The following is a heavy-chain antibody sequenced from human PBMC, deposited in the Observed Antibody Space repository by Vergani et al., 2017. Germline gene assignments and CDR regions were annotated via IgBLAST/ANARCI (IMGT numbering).Heavy chain of an antibody. CDR1: GGSISSGSYY. V-gene: IGHV4-61*02. J-gene: IGHJ3*02. Sequence: QVQLQESGPGLVKPSQTLSLTCTVSGGSISSGSYYWSWIRQPAGKGLEWIGRIYTSGSTNYNPSLKSRVTISVDTSKNQFSLKLSSVTAADTAVYYCATLVVVVPAAIASPRGAFDIWGQGTMVTVSS. CDR3: ATLVVVVPAAIASPRGAFDI. CDR2: IYTSGST. D-gene: IGHD2-2*01.